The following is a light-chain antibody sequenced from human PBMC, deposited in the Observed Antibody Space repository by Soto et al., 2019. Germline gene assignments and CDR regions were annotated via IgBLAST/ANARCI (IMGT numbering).Light chain of an antibody. J-gene: IGKJ1*01. Sequence: ETVMTQSPATLSVSPGERATLSCRASQTVGTNLAWYQQKPGQAPRLLISGASARATGLPARFSGSGSGTEFTLTISSLQSEDFAVYYCQQYNNWPQTFGQGTKVEIK. V-gene: IGKV3-15*01. CDR1: QTVGTN. CDR3: QQYNNWPQT. CDR2: GAS.